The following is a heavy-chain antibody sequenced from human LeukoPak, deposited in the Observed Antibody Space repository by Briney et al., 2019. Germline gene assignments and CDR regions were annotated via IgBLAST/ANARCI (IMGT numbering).Heavy chain of an antibody. CDR2: IDYSGST. CDR3: AREARVSGDSKYRYYGIDV. Sequence: SETLSLTCTVAGASISSYYWSWIRQPPGKGLEWIGYIDYSGSTNYTPSLKSRVTISVDTSKNQFSLKLSSVSAADTALYYCAREARVSGDSKYRYYGIDVWGQGTTVTVSS. V-gene: IGHV4-59*01. J-gene: IGHJ6*02. D-gene: IGHD4-17*01. CDR1: GASISSYY.